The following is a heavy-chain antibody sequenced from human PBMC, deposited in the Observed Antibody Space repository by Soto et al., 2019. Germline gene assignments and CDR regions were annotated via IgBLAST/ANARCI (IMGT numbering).Heavy chain of an antibody. J-gene: IGHJ5*02. V-gene: IGHV1-69*08. CDR2: IIPILGIA. CDR1: GGTFSSYT. Sequence: QVQLVQSGAEVKKPGSSVKVSCKASGGTFSSYTISWVRQAPGQGLEWMGRIIPILGIANYAQKFQGRVTITADKSTSTAYMELSSLRSEDTAVYYCARDGPLGYCSGGSCYKAWGQGTLVTVSS. CDR3: ARDGPLGYCSGGSCYKA. D-gene: IGHD2-15*01.